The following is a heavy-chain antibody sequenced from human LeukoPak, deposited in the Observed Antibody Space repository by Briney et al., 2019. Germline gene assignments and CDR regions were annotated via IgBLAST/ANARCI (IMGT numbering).Heavy chain of an antibody. CDR2: VNPDGGST. CDR3: ARERYYDFRSGYRPHFDY. D-gene: IGHD3-3*01. Sequence: GGSLRLSCAASGFTFNRYWMHWVRQAPGKGLVWVSHVNPDGGSTSYADSAKGRFTISRDNAKDTLFLQMNSLRAEDTAIYYCARERYYDFRSGYRPHFDYWGQGSLVTVSS. V-gene: IGHV3-74*01. CDR1: GFTFNRYW. J-gene: IGHJ4*02.